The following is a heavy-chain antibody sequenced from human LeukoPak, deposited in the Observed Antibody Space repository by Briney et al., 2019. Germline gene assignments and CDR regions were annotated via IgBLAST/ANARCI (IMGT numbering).Heavy chain of an antibody. CDR3: ARGEWELHYFDY. D-gene: IGHD1-26*01. V-gene: IGHV4-39*07. CDR2: IYYSGST. J-gene: IGHJ4*02. Sequence: PSETLSLTCTVSGGSISSSSYYWGWIRQPPGKGLEWIGSIYYSGSTYYNPSFKSRVTISVDTSKNQFSLKLSSVTAADTAVYYCARGEWELHYFDYWGQGTLVTVSS. CDR1: GGSISSSSYY.